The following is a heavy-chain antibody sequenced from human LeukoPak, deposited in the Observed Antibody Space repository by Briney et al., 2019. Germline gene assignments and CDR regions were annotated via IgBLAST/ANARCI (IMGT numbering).Heavy chain of an antibody. D-gene: IGHD3-3*01. Sequence: GGSLRLSCAASGFTFSSYAMSWVRQAPGKGLEWVSYISNSGSAKYYAASVKGRFTISRDNGKNSLYLQMNSLRAEDTAVYYCARMSGSRLPGNWGQGTLVTVSS. CDR1: GFTFSSYA. J-gene: IGHJ4*02. V-gene: IGHV3-48*01. CDR3: ARMSGSRLPGN. CDR2: ISNSGSAK.